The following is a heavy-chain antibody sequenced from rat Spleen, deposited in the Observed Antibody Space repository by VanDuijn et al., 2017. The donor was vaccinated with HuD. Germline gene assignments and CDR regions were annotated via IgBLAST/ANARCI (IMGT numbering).Heavy chain of an antibody. D-gene: IGHD2-2*01. V-gene: IGHV5S13*01. CDR2: ITDSGGST. J-gene: IGHJ1*01. CDR1: GFSFSNYD. Sequence: EVQLVESGGGLVRPGRSLKLSCAASGFSFSNYDMAWVRQAPTEGLEWVAYITDSGGSTYYRDSVKCRFTISRDNTKNTLYLQMDNLRSEDTATYYCARAGYLRDWYFDFWGPGTMVTVSS. CDR3: ARAGYLRDWYFDF.